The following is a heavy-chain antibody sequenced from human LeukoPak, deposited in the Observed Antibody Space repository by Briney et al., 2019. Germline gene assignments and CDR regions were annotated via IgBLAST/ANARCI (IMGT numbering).Heavy chain of an antibody. CDR1: GYTFTSYG. CDR2: ISAYNGNT. Sequence: ASVKVSCKASGYTFTSYGISWVRQAPGQGLEWMGWISAYNGNTNYAQKLQGRVTMTTDTSTSTAYMELRSLRSDDTAVYYCARDSTMVRGVPRSWFDPWGQGTLVTVSS. CDR3: ARDSTMVRGVPRSWFDP. V-gene: IGHV1-18*01. J-gene: IGHJ5*02. D-gene: IGHD3-10*01.